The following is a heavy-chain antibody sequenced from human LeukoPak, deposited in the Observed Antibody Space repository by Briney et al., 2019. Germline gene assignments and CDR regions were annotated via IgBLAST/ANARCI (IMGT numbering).Heavy chain of an antibody. CDR3: ARVGPQYYYGSGKKASWFDP. D-gene: IGHD3-10*01. V-gene: IGHV1-18*01. J-gene: IGHJ5*02. CDR1: GYTFTSYG. Sequence: ASVKVSCKASGYTFTSYGISWVRQAPGQGLEWMGWISAYNGNTNYAQKLQGRVTMTTDTSTSTAYMELRSLRSDDTAVYYCARVGPQYYYGSGKKASWFDPWGQGTLVTVSS. CDR2: ISAYNGNT.